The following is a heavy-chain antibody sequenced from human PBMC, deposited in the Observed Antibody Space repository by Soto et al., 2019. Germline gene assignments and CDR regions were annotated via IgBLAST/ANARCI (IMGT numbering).Heavy chain of an antibody. CDR3: ASSSGSSGSYDWGSFDC. Sequence: EVQLLESGGGLVQPGGSLRLSCAASGFTFSNYAMNWVRQAPGKGLEWVSGISATGGRTYSADSVTGRFTISRDNSKNTLYLQVNSLRSEDTAVYYCASSSGSSGSYDWGSFDCWGQGTLVTVSS. CDR2: ISATGGRT. CDR1: GFTFSNYA. J-gene: IGHJ4*02. V-gene: IGHV3-23*01. D-gene: IGHD1-26*01.